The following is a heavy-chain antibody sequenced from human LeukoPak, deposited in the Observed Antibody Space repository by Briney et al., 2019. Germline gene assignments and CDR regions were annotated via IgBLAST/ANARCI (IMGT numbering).Heavy chain of an antibody. V-gene: IGHV4-34*01. CDR1: GGSFSGYY. CDR3: ARLLRVGATFDY. D-gene: IGHD1-26*01. Sequence: PSETLSLTCAVYGGSFSGYYWSWIRQPPGKGLEWIGEINHSGSTNYNPSLKSRVTISVDTSKNQFSLKLSSVTAADTAVYYCARLLRVGATFDYWGQGTLVTVSS. J-gene: IGHJ4*02. CDR2: INHSGST.